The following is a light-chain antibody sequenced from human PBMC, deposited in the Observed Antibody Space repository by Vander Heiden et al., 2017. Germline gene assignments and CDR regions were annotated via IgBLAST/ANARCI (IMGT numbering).Light chain of an antibody. J-gene: IGKJ1*01. V-gene: IGKV2-30*01. Sequence: DVVMTQSPLSLPVTLGQPASIPCRSSQSLVYSDGNTYLSWFQQRPGQSPRHLIYKVSNRDSGVPDRISGSGSGTDFTLKISRVEAEDVGVYYCMQGTHWPPTFGQGTKVEIK. CDR3: MQGTHWPPT. CDR1: QSLVYSDGNTY. CDR2: KVS.